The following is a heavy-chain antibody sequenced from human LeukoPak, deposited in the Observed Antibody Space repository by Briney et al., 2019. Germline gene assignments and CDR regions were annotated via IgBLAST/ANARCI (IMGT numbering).Heavy chain of an antibody. CDR3: YSGSWYEYYYYGMDV. CDR1: GFSFSKFW. V-gene: IGHV3-7*01. Sequence: GGSLRLSCAASGFSFSKFWTGWARQAPGKGLEWVANMRQDGSEKYHVDSVKGRFTISRDNAKNSLYLQMNSLRVEDTAVYFCYSGSWYEYYYYGMDVWGQGTTVTVAS. J-gene: IGHJ6*02. CDR2: MRQDGSEK. D-gene: IGHD6-13*01.